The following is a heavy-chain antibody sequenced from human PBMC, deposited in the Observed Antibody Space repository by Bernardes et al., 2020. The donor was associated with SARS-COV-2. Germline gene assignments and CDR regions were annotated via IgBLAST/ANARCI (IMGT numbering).Heavy chain of an antibody. CDR2: IYYSGST. CDR3: ARLAPYYYDSSGYYSDYYYGMDV. V-gene: IGHV4-39*01. Sequence: SETLSLTCTVSGGSISSSSYYWGWIRQPPGKGLDWIGSIYYSGSTYYNPSLKSRVTISVDTSKNQFSLKLSSVTAADTAVYYCARLAPYYYDSSGYYSDYYYGMDVWGQGTTVTVSS. CDR1: GGSISSSSYY. D-gene: IGHD3-22*01. J-gene: IGHJ6*02.